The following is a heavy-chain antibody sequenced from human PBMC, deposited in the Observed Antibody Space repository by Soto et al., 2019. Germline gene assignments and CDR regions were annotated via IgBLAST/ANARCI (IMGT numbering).Heavy chain of an antibody. J-gene: IGHJ6*03. V-gene: IGHV6-1*01. CDR1: GDSVSSNSAA. Sequence: PSQTLSLICAISGDSVSSNSAACNWIRQSPSRGLEWLGRTYYRSKWYNDYAVSVKSRITINPDTSKNQFSLQLNSVTPEDTAVYYCAKGVIVVVVAATLRYYYYMDVWGKGTTVTVSS. D-gene: IGHD2-15*01. CDR2: TYYRSKWYN. CDR3: AKGVIVVVVAATLRYYYYMDV.